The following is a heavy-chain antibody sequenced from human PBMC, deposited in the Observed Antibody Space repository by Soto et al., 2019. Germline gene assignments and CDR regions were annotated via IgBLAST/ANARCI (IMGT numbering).Heavy chain of an antibody. V-gene: IGHV3-23*01. D-gene: IGHD5-12*01. CDR2: ISGSGAGT. CDR1: GLTFSSYA. CDR3: SKGPGYSGNGRPFYFDD. J-gene: IGHJ4*02. Sequence: GGSLRLSCAASGLTFSSYAMSWVRQAPGKGLEWVSAISGSGAGTYYADSVKGRFTISRDNSRNTVYLQMSSLGAEDTAVYYCSKGPGYSGNGRPFYFDDWGQGTLVTVAS.